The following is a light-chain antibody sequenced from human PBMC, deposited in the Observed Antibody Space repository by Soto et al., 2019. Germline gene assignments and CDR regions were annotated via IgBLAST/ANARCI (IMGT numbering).Light chain of an antibody. CDR1: SSDVGGYNY. CDR2: DVS. V-gene: IGLV2-11*01. J-gene: IGLJ1*01. Sequence: QSVLTQPRSVSGSPGQSVTISCTGTSSDVGGYNYVSWYQQHPGKAPKLMIYDVSKRPSGVPDRFSGSKSGNTASLTISGLQAEDEADYSCCSYAGSYTYVFGTGTKVT. CDR3: CSYAGSYTYV.